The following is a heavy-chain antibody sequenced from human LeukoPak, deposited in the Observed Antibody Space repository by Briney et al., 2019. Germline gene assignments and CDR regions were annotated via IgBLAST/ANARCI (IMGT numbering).Heavy chain of an antibody. CDR3: ARDLSGVTGYTYGRGIDY. Sequence: PGGSLSLSCAASGFTFSSYEMNWVRQAPGKGLEWVSYISSSGSTIYYADSVKGRFTISRDNAKTSLYLQMNSLRVEDTAVYYCARDLSGVTGYTYGRGIDYWGQGTLVTVSS. CDR2: ISSSGSTI. CDR1: GFTFSSYE. D-gene: IGHD5-18*01. V-gene: IGHV3-48*03. J-gene: IGHJ4*02.